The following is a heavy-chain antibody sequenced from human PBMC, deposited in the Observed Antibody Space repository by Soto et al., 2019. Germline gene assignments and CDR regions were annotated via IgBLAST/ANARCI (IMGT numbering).Heavy chain of an antibody. Sequence: QVQLVQSGAEVKKSGASEKVSCEAAGYTFTSYDINWVRQATGQGLEWMGWMNPNSGNTGYAQKSQGRVTMTRNTSISTAYMELSSLRSEDTAVYYCARERSGTPDYWGQGTLVTVSS. J-gene: IGHJ4*02. CDR1: GYTFTSYD. CDR3: ARERSGTPDY. CDR2: MNPNSGNT. V-gene: IGHV1-8*02. D-gene: IGHD1-1*01.